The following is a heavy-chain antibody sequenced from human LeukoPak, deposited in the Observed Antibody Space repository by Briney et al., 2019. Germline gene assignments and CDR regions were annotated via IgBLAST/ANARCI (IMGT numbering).Heavy chain of an antibody. D-gene: IGHD6-13*01. Sequence: PGGSLRLSCAASGFTFSDYYMSGIRQAPGKGLEWVSYISSSSSYTNYADPVKGRFTIYRHNAKHSLYLQMNSLRAEDTAVYYCARGLVKAAAGTVFDYWGQGTLVTVSS. CDR2: ISSSSSYT. J-gene: IGHJ4*02. CDR1: GFTFSDYY. CDR3: ARGLVKAAAGTVFDY. V-gene: IGHV3-11*05.